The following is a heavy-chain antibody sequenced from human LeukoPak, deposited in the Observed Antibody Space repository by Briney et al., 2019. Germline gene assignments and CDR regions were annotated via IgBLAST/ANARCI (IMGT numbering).Heavy chain of an antibody. J-gene: IGHJ4*02. CDR1: GFTFSHYG. CDR2: ISGSGSAT. D-gene: IGHD2-2*02. CDR3: AKTEAPAAIRAGSDY. V-gene: IGHV3-23*01. Sequence: GGSLRLSCAASGFTFSHYGMSWVRQAPGKGLEWVSTISGSGSATYKAGSVKGRFTTSRDNSNNTLSLQMNSLRAEDTAVYYCAKTEAPAAIRAGSDYWGQGTLVTVSS.